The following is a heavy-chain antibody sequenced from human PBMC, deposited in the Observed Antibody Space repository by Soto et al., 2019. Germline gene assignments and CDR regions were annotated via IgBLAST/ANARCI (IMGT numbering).Heavy chain of an antibody. V-gene: IGHV3-33*01. D-gene: IGHD2-21*02. CDR3: ARDRDCGGDCYPRGMDV. CDR2: IWYDGSNK. Sequence: GGSLRLSCAASGFTFSSYGMHWFRQAPGKGLEWVAVIWYDGSNKYYADSVKGRFTISRDNSKNTLYLQMNSLRAEDTAVYYCARDRDCGGDCYPRGMDVWGQGTTVTVSS. J-gene: IGHJ6*02. CDR1: GFTFSSYG.